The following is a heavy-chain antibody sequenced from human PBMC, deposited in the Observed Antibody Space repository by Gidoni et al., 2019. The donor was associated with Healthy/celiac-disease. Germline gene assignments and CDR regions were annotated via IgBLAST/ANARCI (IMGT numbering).Heavy chain of an antibody. V-gene: IGHV3-15*01. CDR1: GFTFSNAW. Sequence: EVQLVESGGGLVKPGGSLRLSCAASGFTFSNAWMSWVRQAPGKGLAWVGRIKSKTDGGTTDYAAPVKGRFTISRDDSKNTLYLQMNSLKTEDTAVYYCTTDIEIAAAGSDYWGQGTLVTVSS. D-gene: IGHD6-13*01. J-gene: IGHJ4*02. CDR3: TTDIEIAAAGSDY. CDR2: IKSKTDGGTT.